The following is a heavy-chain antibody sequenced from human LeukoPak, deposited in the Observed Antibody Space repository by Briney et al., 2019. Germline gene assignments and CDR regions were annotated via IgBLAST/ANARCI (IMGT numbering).Heavy chain of an antibody. V-gene: IGHV3-11*06. CDR2: ISFSSGDT. D-gene: IGHD3-10*01. J-gene: IGHJ4*02. CDR1: GFAFGHYY. CDR3: ARGAGELPIDY. Sequence: GGSLRLSCAASGFAFGHYYMSWFRQATGKGPESVSYISFSSGDTNYGDSVRGRFTISRDNAKNSLYLQMNSLRVEDTAVYYCARGAGELPIDYWGQGTMVTVSS.